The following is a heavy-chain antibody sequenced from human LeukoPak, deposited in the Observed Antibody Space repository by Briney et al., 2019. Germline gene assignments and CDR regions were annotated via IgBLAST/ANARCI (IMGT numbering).Heavy chain of an antibody. D-gene: IGHD2-15*01. J-gene: IGHJ2*01. CDR3: ARLVVAAHKYYWYFDL. V-gene: IGHV4-59*01. Sequence: KASETLSLTCTVSGGSISSYYWSWIRQPPGKGLEWIGYIYYSGSTNYNPSLKSRVTISVDTSKNQFSLKLSSVTAADTAVYYCARLVVAAHKYYWYFDLWGRGTLVTVPS. CDR1: GGSISSYY. CDR2: IYYSGST.